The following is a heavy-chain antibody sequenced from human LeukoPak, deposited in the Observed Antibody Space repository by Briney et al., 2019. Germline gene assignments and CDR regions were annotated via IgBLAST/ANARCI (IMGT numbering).Heavy chain of an antibody. CDR3: AKYDYGGNPNEYYFDY. V-gene: IGHV3-23*01. CDR2: IGDNGDST. J-gene: IGHJ4*02. Sequence: GGSLRLSCAASGFTFSSYAMSWVRQAPGKGLEWVSAIGDNGDSTYYADSVKGRFTVSRDNSKNTLDLQMNSLRAQDTAVYYCAKYDYGGNPNEYYFDYWGQGTLVTVSS. D-gene: IGHD4-23*01. CDR1: GFTFSSYA.